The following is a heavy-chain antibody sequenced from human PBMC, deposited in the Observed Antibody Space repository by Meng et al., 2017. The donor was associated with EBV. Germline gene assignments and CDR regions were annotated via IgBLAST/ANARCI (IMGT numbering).Heavy chain of an antibody. J-gene: IGHJ4*02. Sequence: EGRLVGSRGCLVRPGGPLSFTLAASGFTVSSNYMSWVRQAPGRGRGWVSVIYSGGSTYYADSVKGRFTISRDNSKNTLYLQMNSLRAEDTAVYYCAKHRLGPLDYWGQGTLVTVSS. CDR2: IYSGGST. CDR1: GFTVSSNY. CDR3: AKHRLGPLDY. V-gene: IGHV3-53*01. D-gene: IGHD5-12*01.